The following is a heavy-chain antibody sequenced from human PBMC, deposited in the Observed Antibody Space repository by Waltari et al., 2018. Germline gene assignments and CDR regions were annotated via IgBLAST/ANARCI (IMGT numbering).Heavy chain of an antibody. V-gene: IGHV3-7*03. Sequence: EVQLVESGGGLVQPGGSLRLSCAASGFTFSTSWMSWVRQAPGKGLEWWANIKQDGSEKYYVDSVKGRFTISRDNAKNTLYMQMNSLRAEDTAVYYCARDTYYDFWSAVMGSFDIWGQGTMVTVSS. J-gene: IGHJ3*02. D-gene: IGHD3-3*01. CDR1: GFTFSTSW. CDR3: ARDTYYDFWSAVMGSFDI. CDR2: IKQDGSEK.